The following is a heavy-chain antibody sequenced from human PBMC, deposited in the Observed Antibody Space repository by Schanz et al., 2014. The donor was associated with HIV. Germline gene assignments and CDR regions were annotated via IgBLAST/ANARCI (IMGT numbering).Heavy chain of an antibody. CDR1: GFSFSNYA. V-gene: IGHV3-30-3*01. D-gene: IGHD2-15*01. CDR2: ISFDGNNK. CDR3: VRGAIWEWDQPDFDS. J-gene: IGHJ4*02. Sequence: QVQLVESGGGVVQPGRSRRLSCAVSGFSFSNYAMHWVRQAPGKGLDWVAVISFDGNNKYYADSVKGRFTFSRDNSKNTLYLQMNSLRPEDTDVYYCVRGAIWEWDQPDFDSWGQGTLVSVSS.